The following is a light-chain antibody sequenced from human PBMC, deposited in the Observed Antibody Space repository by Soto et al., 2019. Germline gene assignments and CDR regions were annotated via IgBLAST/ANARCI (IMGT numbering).Light chain of an antibody. CDR1: QSLLQSNGYNY. CDR2: LGS. V-gene: IGKV2-28*01. CDR3: MQSLQSWT. Sequence: DIVITQSPLSLSVTPGEPASISCRSSQSLLQSNGYNYLDWYLQKPGQSPQLLIYLGSNRASGVTDRFSGSGSGPDFTLKISRVEAEDVGIYYCMQSLQSWTFGQGTKVEIK. J-gene: IGKJ1*01.